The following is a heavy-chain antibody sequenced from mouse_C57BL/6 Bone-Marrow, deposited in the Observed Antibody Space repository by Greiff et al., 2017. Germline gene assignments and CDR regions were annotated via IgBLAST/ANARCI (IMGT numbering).Heavy chain of an antibody. D-gene: IGHD2-4*01. CDR2: ISSGSSTI. Sequence: EVKLVESGGGLVKPGGSLKLSCAASGFTFSDYGMHWVRQAPEKGLEWVAYISSGSSTIYYADTVKGRFTISRDNAKNTLFLQMTSLRSEDTAMYYCARGGDYDDGYAMDYWGQGTSVTVSS. CDR3: ARGGDYDDGYAMDY. V-gene: IGHV5-17*01. CDR1: GFTFSDYG. J-gene: IGHJ4*01.